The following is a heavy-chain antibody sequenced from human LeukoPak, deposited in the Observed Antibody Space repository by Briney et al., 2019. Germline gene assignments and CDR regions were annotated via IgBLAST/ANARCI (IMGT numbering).Heavy chain of an antibody. D-gene: IGHD6-19*01. CDR1: GYTFTSYG. Sequence: ASVKVSCKASGYTFTSYGISRVRHAPGQGIEWMAWISGYNGNTNYVQKLQGRVTMTTDTSTSTAYMELRSLRSDDTAVYYCARDLKRGYSSGRYSWGTGSSNDYWGQGTLVTVSS. CDR3: ARDLKRGYSSGRYSWGTGSSNDY. J-gene: IGHJ4*02. CDR2: ISGYNGNT. V-gene: IGHV1-18*01.